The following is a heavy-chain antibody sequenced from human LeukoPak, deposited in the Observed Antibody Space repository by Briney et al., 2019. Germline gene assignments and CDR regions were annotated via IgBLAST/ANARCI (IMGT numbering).Heavy chain of an antibody. CDR3: ARDARSSWYYFDY. D-gene: IGHD6-13*01. Sequence: GGSLRLSCAASGFTFSSYGMHWVRQAPGEGLEWVAVIWYDGSNKYYADSVKGRFTISRDNSKNTLYLQMNSLRAEDTAVYYCARDARSSWYYFDYWGQGTLVTVSS. CDR2: IWYDGSNK. V-gene: IGHV3-33*01. J-gene: IGHJ4*02. CDR1: GFTFSSYG.